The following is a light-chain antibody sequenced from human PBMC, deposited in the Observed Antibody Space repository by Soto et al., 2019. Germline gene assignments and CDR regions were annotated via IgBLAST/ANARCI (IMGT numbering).Light chain of an antibody. CDR1: QSISSY. J-gene: IGKJ1*01. Sequence: EIVLTQSPGTLPLSPGERATLSCRASQSISSYLAWYQQKPGQAPRLLIYDASSRATGIPARFSGSGSGTDFTLTISSLEPEDFAVYYCQQLTDWPPQWTFGQGSNVDI. CDR2: DAS. V-gene: IGKV3-11*01. CDR3: QQLTDWPPQWT.